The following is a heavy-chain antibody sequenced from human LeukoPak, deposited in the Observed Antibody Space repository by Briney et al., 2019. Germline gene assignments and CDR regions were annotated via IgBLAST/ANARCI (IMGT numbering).Heavy chain of an antibody. D-gene: IGHD2-15*01. V-gene: IGHV3-21*01. CDR3: ARVPPEVCSGGGCYGGSRLYFQH. CDR1: GFTFSSYS. J-gene: IGHJ1*01. CDR2: ISSSSSYI. Sequence: GGSLRLSCAASGFTFSSYSMNWVRQAPGKGLEWVSSISSSSSYIYYADSVKGRFTISRDNAKNSLYLQMNSLRAEDTAVYYCARVPPEVCSGGGCYGGSRLYFQHWGQGTLVTVSS.